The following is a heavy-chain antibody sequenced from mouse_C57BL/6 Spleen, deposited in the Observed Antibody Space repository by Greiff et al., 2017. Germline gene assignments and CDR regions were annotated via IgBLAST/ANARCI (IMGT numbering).Heavy chain of an antibody. Sequence: DVHLVESGGGLVKPGGSLKLSCAASGFTFSSYAMSWVRQTPEKRLEWVATISDGGSYTYYPDNVKGRFTISRDNAKNNLYLQMSHLKSEDTAMYYCAREGYGSSYNYFDYWGQGTTLTVSS. CDR2: ISDGGSYT. D-gene: IGHD1-1*01. J-gene: IGHJ2*01. V-gene: IGHV5-4*01. CDR3: AREGYGSSYNYFDY. CDR1: GFTFSSYA.